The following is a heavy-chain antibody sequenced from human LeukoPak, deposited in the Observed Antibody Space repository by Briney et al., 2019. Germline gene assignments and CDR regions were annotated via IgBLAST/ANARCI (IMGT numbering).Heavy chain of an antibody. CDR2: IIPIFGTA. V-gene: IGHV1-69*13. CDR1: GGTFSSYA. J-gene: IGHJ3*02. CDR3: ARGGLRYCSSTSCYADAFDI. Sequence: ASVKVSCKASGGTFSSYAISWVRQAPGQGLEWMGGIIPIFGTANYAQKFQGRITIIADESTSTAYMELSSLRSEDTAVYYCARGGLRYCSSTSCYADAFDIWGQGTMVTVSS. D-gene: IGHD2-2*01.